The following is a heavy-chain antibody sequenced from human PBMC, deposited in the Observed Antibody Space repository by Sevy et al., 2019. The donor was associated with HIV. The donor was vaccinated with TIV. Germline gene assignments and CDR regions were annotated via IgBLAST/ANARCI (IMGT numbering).Heavy chain of an antibody. V-gene: IGHV1-24*01. Sequence: ASVKVSCKVSGYIFTELSMHWVRQAPAKGLEWMRGFDPEDGETIYAQKFQGRVTMTEDTSTDTAYMDLSSLRSEDTAVYYCATDSVLLKGRYYDSSGYYLHYWGQGTLVTVSS. CDR1: GYIFTELS. J-gene: IGHJ4*02. CDR3: ATDSVLLKGRYYDSSGYYLHY. CDR2: FDPEDGET. D-gene: IGHD3-22*01.